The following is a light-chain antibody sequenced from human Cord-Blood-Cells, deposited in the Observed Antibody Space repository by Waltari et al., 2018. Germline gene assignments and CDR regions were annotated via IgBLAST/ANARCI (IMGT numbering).Light chain of an antibody. CDR2: SNN. CDR1: SSNIGSNT. CDR3: AAWDDSLNGWV. Sequence: QSVLTQPPSASGTPGPRVTISCSGSSSNIGSNTVNWYQQLPGTAPKRLIYSNNQRPSGVPDRFSGSKSGTSASLAISGLQSEDEADYYCAAWDDSLNGWVFGGGTKLTVL. V-gene: IGLV1-44*01. J-gene: IGLJ3*02.